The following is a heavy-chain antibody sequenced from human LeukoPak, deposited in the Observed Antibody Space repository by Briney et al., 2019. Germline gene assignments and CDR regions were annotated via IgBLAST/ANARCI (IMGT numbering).Heavy chain of an antibody. CDR2: ISSSTSYI. V-gene: IGHV3-21*01. Sequence: PGGSLRLSCAASGFTFSSYSMNWVRQAPGKGLEWVSSISSSTSYIYYADSVKARFTISRDNAKNSLYLQMTSLRTEATAVYYCARDRLQHDYWGQGTLVTVSS. CDR3: ARDRLQHDY. D-gene: IGHD2-15*01. J-gene: IGHJ4*02. CDR1: GFTFSSYS.